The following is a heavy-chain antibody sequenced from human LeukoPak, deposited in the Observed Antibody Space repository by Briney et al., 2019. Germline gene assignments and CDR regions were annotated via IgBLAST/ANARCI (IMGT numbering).Heavy chain of an antibody. CDR3: ARSGSYSEALDAFDI. CDR2: ISDRGGST. J-gene: IGHJ3*02. D-gene: IGHD3-10*01. Sequence: GGSLRLSCTASGFTFSSYAMSWVRQAPGKGLEWVSGISDRGGSTYYAESVKGRFTISRDNSKNTLYLQMSSLRAEDTAVYYCARSGSYSEALDAFDIWGQGTMVTVSS. V-gene: IGHV3-23*01. CDR1: GFTFSSYA.